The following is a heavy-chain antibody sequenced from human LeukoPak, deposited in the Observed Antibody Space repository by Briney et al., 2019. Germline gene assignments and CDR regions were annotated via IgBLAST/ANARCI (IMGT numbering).Heavy chain of an antibody. CDR3: AKDGHCSSTSCYFFDY. CDR1: GFTFSSYG. J-gene: IGHJ4*02. D-gene: IGHD2-2*03. Sequence: PGGSLRLSCAASGFTFSSYGMHWVRQAPGKGLEWVAVISYDGSNKYYADSVKGRFTISRDNSKNTLYLQMNSLRAEDTAVYYCAKDGHCSSTSCYFFDYWGQGTLVTVSS. V-gene: IGHV3-30*18. CDR2: ISYDGSNK.